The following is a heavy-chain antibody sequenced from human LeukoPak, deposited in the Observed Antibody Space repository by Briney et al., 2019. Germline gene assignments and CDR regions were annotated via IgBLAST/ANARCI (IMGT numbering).Heavy chain of an antibody. CDR1: GFNFRAYW. CDR2: ISSSSSYI. V-gene: IGHV3-21*01. D-gene: IGHD4-11*01. Sequence: GGSLRLSCTTSGFNFRAYWMAWVRQAPGKGLEWVSSISSSSSYIYYADSVKGRFTISRDNAKNSLYLQMNSLRAEDMAVYYCARVRVTGYFDYWGQGTLVTVSS. CDR3: ARVRVTGYFDY. J-gene: IGHJ4*02.